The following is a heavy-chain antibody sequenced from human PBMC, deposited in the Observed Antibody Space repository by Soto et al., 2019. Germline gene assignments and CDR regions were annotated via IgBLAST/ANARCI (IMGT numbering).Heavy chain of an antibody. Sequence: QVQLVQSGAEVKRPGASVKVFCKASGYTFRNYGITWVRQAPGQGLEWMAWISPYNGNTNYAQDLQGRVTMTTDTSTSTAYMELRSLTSEDTAMYYCARDLVLGSDFWRAYNGGYFDYWGQGTLVTVSS. CDR3: ARDLVLGSDFWRAYNGGYFDY. CDR1: GYTFRNYG. J-gene: IGHJ4*02. V-gene: IGHV1-18*01. CDR2: ISPYNGNT. D-gene: IGHD3-3*01.